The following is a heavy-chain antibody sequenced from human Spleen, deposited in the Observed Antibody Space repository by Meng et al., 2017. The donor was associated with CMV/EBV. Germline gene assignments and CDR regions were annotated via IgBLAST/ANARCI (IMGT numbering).Heavy chain of an antibody. D-gene: IGHD3-3*01. CDR2: IYSTGNT. CDR3: AREATIFGVVTTDHNWFDP. J-gene: IGHJ5*02. V-gene: IGHV4-39*07. CDR1: SSSNY. Sequence: SSSNYWGWIRQPPGKGLEWIGSIYSTGNTFYNPSLKSRVSMSVDTSKNQFSLKLTSMTAADTAVYYCAREATIFGVVTTDHNWFDPWGQGTLVTVSS.